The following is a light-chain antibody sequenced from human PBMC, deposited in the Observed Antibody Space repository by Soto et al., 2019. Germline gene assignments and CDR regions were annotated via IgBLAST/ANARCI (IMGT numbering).Light chain of an antibody. CDR2: EVS. CDR3: SSYAGNNIYV. V-gene: IGLV2-8*01. CDR1: SSDVGGYNF. J-gene: IGLJ1*01. Sequence: QSALTQPPSASGSPGQSVTISCTGTSSDVGGYNFVSWYQQHPGKAPKLMICEVSKRPSGVPDRFSGSKSGNTASLTVSGVQAEDEADYYCSSYAGNNIYVFGTGTKVTVL.